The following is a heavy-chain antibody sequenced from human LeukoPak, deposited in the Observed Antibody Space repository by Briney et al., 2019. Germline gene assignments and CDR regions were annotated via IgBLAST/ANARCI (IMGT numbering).Heavy chain of an antibody. CDR2: IYYSGST. V-gene: IGHV4-39*07. D-gene: IGHD3-22*01. J-gene: IGHJ3*02. CDR3: ARDLITMIVVVNDAFDI. CDR1: GGSISSYY. Sequence: SETLSLTCTVSGGSISSYYWGWIRQPPGKGLEWIGSIYYSGSTYYNPSLKSRVTISVDTSKNQFSLKLSSVTAADTAVYYCARDLITMIVVVNDAFDIWGQGTMVTVSS.